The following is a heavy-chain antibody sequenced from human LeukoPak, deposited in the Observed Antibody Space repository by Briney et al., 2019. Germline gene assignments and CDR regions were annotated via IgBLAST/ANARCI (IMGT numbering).Heavy chain of an antibody. V-gene: IGHV1-58*01. J-gene: IGHJ4*02. CDR3: AAIYTREIQLSQIDY. CDR2: IVVGSGNT. D-gene: IGHD5-18*01. Sequence: KISCKGSGYSFTSSAVQWVRQARGQRLEWIGWIVVGSGNTNYAQKFQERVTITRDMSTSTAYMELSSLRSEDTAVYYCAAIYTREIQLSQIDYWGQGTLVTVSS. CDR1: GYSFTSSA.